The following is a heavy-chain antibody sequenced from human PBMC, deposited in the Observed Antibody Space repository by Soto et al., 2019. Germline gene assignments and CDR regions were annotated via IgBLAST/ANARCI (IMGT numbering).Heavy chain of an antibody. D-gene: IGHD2-21*02. V-gene: IGHV4-34*01. J-gene: IGHJ4*02. CDR2: THHSGST. CDR1: GGSLTGNY. CDR3: ARTTAAIHLNY. Sequence: SETLSLTCPVYGGSLTGNYWGWIRQPPGKGLEWIGETHHSGSTAYNPSLKSRVTISVDTSRNQFSLKLNSVTAADTAVYYCARTTAAIHLNYWSQGTLVTVSS.